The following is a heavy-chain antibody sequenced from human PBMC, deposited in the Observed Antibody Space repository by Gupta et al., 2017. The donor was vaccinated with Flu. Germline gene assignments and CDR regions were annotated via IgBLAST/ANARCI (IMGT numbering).Heavy chain of an antibody. CDR1: GFSLSSGRTG. CDR2: IFSNDQK. J-gene: IGHJ4*02. Sequence: QVTLKESGPVLVKSTETLTLTCTVSGFSLSSGRTGVSWVRQPPGQALEWLAHIFSNDQKSYNTSLKSRLTISKDTSKSQVVLTMTNMDPVDTATYYCARVLFSPLQMCDYWGQGTLVTVSS. D-gene: IGHD4-4*01. CDR3: ARVLFSPLQMCDY. V-gene: IGHV2-26*01.